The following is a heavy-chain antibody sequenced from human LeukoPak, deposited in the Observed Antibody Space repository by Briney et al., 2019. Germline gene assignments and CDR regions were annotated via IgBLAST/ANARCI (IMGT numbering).Heavy chain of an antibody. CDR1: VYTSSIYA. D-gene: IGHD5-18*01. CDR3: ARGWDTAMAFIDY. CDR2: ISAYNGNT. V-gene: IGHV1-18*01. J-gene: IGHJ4*02. Sequence: ASVKVSCKAPVYTSSIYATCRVRQAPGQGLEWMGWISAYNGNTNYAQKLQGRVTMTTDTSTSTAYMELRSLRSDDTAVYYCARGWDTAMAFIDYWGQGTLVTVSS.